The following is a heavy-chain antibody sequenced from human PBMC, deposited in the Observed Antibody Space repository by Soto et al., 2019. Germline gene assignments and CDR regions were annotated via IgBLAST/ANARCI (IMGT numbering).Heavy chain of an antibody. CDR2: SKNKADSYTT. D-gene: IGHD3-10*01. J-gene: IGHJ4*02. CDR3: TVWGSGNDFGAA. Sequence: EVQLVESGGGLVQPGGSLRLSCAASGFTFSDHYMDWVRQAPGKGLEWVGRSKNKADSYTTEYAASVKGRSTISRNGSKNSLFLQMNSLKTEDTAVYDCTVWGSGNDFGAAWGQGILVTVSS. CDR1: GFTFSDHY. V-gene: IGHV3-72*01.